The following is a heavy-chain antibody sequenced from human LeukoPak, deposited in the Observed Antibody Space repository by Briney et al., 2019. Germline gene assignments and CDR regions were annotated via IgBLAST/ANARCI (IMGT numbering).Heavy chain of an antibody. Sequence: ASVKVSCKASGYTFTSYYMHWVRQAPGPGLERMGIINPSGGCTSYAQQFQGRVIMTRDTSTSTVYMKLSSLRSEDTAVYYCARDPYSSGLLDYWGQGTLVTVSS. V-gene: IGHV1-46*01. CDR2: INPSGGCT. D-gene: IGHD6-19*01. J-gene: IGHJ4*02. CDR1: GYTFTSYY. CDR3: ARDPYSSGLLDY.